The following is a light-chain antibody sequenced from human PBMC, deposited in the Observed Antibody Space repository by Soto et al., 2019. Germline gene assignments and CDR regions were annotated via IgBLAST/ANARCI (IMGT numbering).Light chain of an antibody. V-gene: IGKV1-8*01. CDR2: AAS. CDR1: QGISSY. CDR3: QQYYSYPLLT. J-gene: IGKJ4*01. Sequence: AIRMTQSPSSLSSSPGDRATITCRASQGISSYLSWFQQQPAKAPKLLLYAASSLQSRDPSRFSGSGSGTDFTLTISCLQAEDFATDYCQQYYSYPLLTFGRGTKVEIK.